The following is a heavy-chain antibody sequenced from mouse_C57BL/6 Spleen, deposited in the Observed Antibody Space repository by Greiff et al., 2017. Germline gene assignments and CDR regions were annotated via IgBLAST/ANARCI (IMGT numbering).Heavy chain of an antibody. CDR2: IDPSDSYT. J-gene: IGHJ4*01. CDR3: VLVAGNYEGRDY. D-gene: IGHD2-1*01. CDR1: GYTFTSYW. V-gene: IGHV1-69*01. Sequence: VQLQQPGAELVMPGASVKLSCKASGYTFTSYWMHWVKQRPGQGLEWIGEIDPSDSYTNYNQKFKGKSTLTVDKSSSTAYMQLSSLTSEDSAVYYCVLVAGNYEGRDYWGQGTSVTVAS.